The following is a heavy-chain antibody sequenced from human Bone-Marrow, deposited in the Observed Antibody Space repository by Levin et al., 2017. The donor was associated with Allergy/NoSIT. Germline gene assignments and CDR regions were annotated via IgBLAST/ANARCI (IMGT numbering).Heavy chain of an antibody. Sequence: GESLKISCAASGFTFGGYWMHWVRQVPGEGLEWVSRIFSDGYGITYADSVKGRFTISRDNAKDSLYLQMHSLRTEDTAVYYCASPGSSSGGYYGMDVWGQGTTVIVSS. V-gene: IGHV3-74*01. CDR1: GFTFGGYW. D-gene: IGHD6-6*01. J-gene: IGHJ6*02. CDR2: IFSDGYGI. CDR3: ASPGSSSGGYYGMDV.